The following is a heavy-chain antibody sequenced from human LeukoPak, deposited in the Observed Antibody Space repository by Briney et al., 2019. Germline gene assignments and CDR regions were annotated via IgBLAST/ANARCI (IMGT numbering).Heavy chain of an antibody. V-gene: IGHV3-23*01. D-gene: IGHD2-2*01. CDR1: GFTFSSYA. J-gene: IGHJ5*02. Sequence: GGSLRLSCAASGFTFSSYAMSWVRQAPGKGLEWVSAISGSGGSTYYADSVKGRLTISRDNPKNTLYLQMNSLRAEDTAVYYCAKCDCSSTSCYGGGRNWFDPWGQGTLVTVSS. CDR3: AKCDCSSTSCYGGGRNWFDP. CDR2: ISGSGGST.